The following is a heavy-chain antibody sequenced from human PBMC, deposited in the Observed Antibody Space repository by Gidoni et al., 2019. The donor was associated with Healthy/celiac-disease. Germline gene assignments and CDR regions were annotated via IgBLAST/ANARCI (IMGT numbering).Heavy chain of an antibody. CDR2: IDPSDSHT. J-gene: IGHJ3*02. CDR3: ARGPNSGGSSWYDLVAFAI. D-gene: IGHD6-13*01. V-gene: IGHV5-10-1*01. CDR1: GYSFTSYW. Sequence: EVQLVQYGAEVKKPGESLRISCRGSGYSFTSYWLSWVRQMPGTGLEWMGRIDPSDSHTNYRPSFQGHVTISADKSISTAYLQLSSLKASDTAMYYCARGPNSGGSSWYDLVAFAIWGQGTMVTVSS.